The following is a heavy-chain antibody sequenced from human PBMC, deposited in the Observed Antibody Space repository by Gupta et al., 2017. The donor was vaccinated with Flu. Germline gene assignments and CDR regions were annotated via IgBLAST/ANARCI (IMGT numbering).Heavy chain of an antibody. V-gene: IGHV5-51*01. Sequence: TDYWIGWVRQMPGKGLEWMGVIYPGDSDTRHSPSFQGQVTISADKSINTAYLQWSSLKASDSAMYYCTRQTIGATGKIDFWGQGTLVTVSS. J-gene: IGHJ4*02. CDR1: TDYW. D-gene: IGHD6-13*01. CDR2: IYPGDSDT. CDR3: TRQTIGATGKIDF.